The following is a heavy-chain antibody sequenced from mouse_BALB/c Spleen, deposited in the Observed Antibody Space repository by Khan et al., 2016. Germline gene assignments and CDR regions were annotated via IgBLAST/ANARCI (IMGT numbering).Heavy chain of an antibody. J-gene: IGHJ1*01. V-gene: IGHV1-9*01. CDR3: ARRNWDGRYFDV. Sequence: QVQLQQSGAELMKPGASVRISCKATGYTIGSYWIGWVKQRPGHGLEWIGEILPVSGLTNYNEKFKGKATFTADTSSNTAYMQLSSLTSEDSAVHYCARRNWDGRYFDVWGAGTTVTVSS. CDR1: GYTIGSYW. D-gene: IGHD4-1*01. CDR2: ILPVSGLT.